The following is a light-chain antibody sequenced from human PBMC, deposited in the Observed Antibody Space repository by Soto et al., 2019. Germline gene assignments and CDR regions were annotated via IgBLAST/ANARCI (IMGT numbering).Light chain of an antibody. CDR2: DVN. CDR3: TSWTISSTMM. Sequence: QSVLTQPASVSGSPGQSITISCTGTRSDIGAYNYVSWYQQHPGKAPKLMIYDVNIRPSGVSNRFSGSKSGTTASLTISGLQDEDEADYYWTSWTISSTMMFGGGSKITVL. V-gene: IGLV2-14*03. CDR1: RSDIGAYNY. J-gene: IGLJ3*02.